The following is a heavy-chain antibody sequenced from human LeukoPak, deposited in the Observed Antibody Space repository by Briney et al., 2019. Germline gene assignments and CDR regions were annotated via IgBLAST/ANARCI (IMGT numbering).Heavy chain of an antibody. J-gene: IGHJ3*02. CDR2: ISGSGGST. Sequence: QPGGSLRLFCAASGFTFSSYAMSWVRQAPGKGLEWVSAISGSGGSTYYADSVKGRFTISRDNPRNTLYLQMSSLRPEDTAVYFCAKDTTKAQWELAEGDAFDIWGQGTMVTVSS. V-gene: IGHV3-23*01. CDR3: AKDTTKAQWELAEGDAFDI. CDR1: GFTFSSYA. D-gene: IGHD1-26*01.